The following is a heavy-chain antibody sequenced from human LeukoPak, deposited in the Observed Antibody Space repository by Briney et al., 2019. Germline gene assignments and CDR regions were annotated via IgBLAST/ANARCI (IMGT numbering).Heavy chain of an antibody. CDR2: ISSGSSYI. J-gene: IGHJ4*02. D-gene: IGHD3-22*01. CDR1: GFTFNSHS. Sequence: GGSLRLSCAGSGFTFNSHSMNWVRQAPGKGLEWVSSISSGSSYIYYADSVKGRFTISRDNTKNSLYLQMNSLRAEDTAVYYCARDPPRDSDGYTLYYFDYWGQGTLVTVSS. CDR3: ARDPPRDSDGYTLYYFDY. V-gene: IGHV3-21*01.